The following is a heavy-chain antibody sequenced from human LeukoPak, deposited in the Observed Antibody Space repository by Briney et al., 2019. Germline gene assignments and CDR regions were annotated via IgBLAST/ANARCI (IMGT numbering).Heavy chain of an antibody. CDR1: GFTFSSYG. V-gene: IGHV3-23*01. CDR3: AKDPIFSGSYGVFDY. CDR2: IIDSGNSI. J-gene: IGHJ4*02. D-gene: IGHD1-26*01. Sequence: GRSLSLSCAASGFTFSSYGMHWVRQAPGKGLEWVSTIIDSGNSIYYADSAEGRFTISRDNSKNTLYLQMNSLRAGDTAVYYCAKDPIFSGSYGVFDYWGLGTLVTVSS.